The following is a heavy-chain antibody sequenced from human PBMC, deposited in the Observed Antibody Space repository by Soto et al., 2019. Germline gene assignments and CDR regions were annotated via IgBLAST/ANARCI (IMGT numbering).Heavy chain of an antibody. CDR1: GVTYRSYD. D-gene: IGHD3-10*01. Sequence: EAQLVESGGGLVQPGGSLRLSCAAFGVTYRSYDMRWVRQVPGKGLEWVSSLVGAGAREYAGSVRGRFTISRDNAKKSLYLQMDSLRVADTAVYYCTRATFGVGMDLWGQGTPVTVSS. CDR2: LVGAGAR. V-gene: IGHV3-13*01. J-gene: IGHJ6*02. CDR3: TRATFGVGMDL.